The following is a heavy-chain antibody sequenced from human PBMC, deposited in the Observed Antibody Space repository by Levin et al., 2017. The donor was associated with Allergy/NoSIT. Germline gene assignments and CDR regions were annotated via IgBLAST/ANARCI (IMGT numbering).Heavy chain of an antibody. CDR1: GGSFSGYY. CDR3: ARGRGYSGYDCFDY. J-gene: IGHJ4*02. CDR2: INHSGST. Sequence: SETLSLTCAVYGGSFSGYYWSWIRQPPGKGLEWIGEINHSGSTNYNPSLKSRVTISVDTSKNQFSLKLSSVTAADTAVYYCARGRGYSGYDCFDYWGQGTLVTVSS. V-gene: IGHV4-34*01. D-gene: IGHD5-12*01.